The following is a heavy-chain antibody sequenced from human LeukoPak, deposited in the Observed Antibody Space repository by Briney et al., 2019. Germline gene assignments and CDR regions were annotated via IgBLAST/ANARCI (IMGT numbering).Heavy chain of an antibody. V-gene: IGHV4-59*01. CDR3: ARXASRSSHMDV. J-gene: IGHJ6*03. Sequence: SETLSLTCTVSGDSISPYSWSWIRQPPGKGLEWIGYISYRGYNKYNPSLESRVTMSVDTSKNQFSLKLTSVTAADTALYYCARXASRSSHMDVWGKGTTVTVSS. D-gene: IGHD6-6*01. CDR1: GDSISPYS. CDR2: ISYRGYN.